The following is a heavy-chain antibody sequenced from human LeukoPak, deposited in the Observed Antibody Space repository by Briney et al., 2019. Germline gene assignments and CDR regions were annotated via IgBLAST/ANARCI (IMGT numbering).Heavy chain of an antibody. CDR3: VRDASWDDGRGLDD. J-gene: IGHJ4*02. CDR2: TYGNGIYGNGNT. D-gene: IGHD1-1*01. Sequence: GGSLRLSCAASGFTVSSNYMTWVRQAPEKGLEWVSITYGNGIYGNGNTYYADSVKGRFTISRDNSKNTLYLQMNSLRAEDTAVYYCVRDASWDDGRGLDDWGQGTLVTVSS. CDR1: GFTVSSNY. V-gene: IGHV3-53*01.